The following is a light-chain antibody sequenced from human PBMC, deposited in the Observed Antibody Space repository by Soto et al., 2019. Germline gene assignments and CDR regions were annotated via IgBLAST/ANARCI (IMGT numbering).Light chain of an antibody. J-gene: IGKJ3*01. CDR2: WSS. CDR1: QSVFDSSNNKNY. CDR3: QQYYSVPFT. Sequence: DIVMTQFPDSLAVSLGERATINCKSSQSVFDSSNNKNYISWYQQKPGQPPNLLISWSSARASGVPDRFNGGGSGTDFTLTINGRQAEDVAIYYCQQYYSVPFTFGPGTKV. V-gene: IGKV4-1*01.